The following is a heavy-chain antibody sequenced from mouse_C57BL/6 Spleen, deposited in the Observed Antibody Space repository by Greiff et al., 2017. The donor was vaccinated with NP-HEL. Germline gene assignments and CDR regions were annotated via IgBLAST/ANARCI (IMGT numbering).Heavy chain of an antibody. CDR1: GFNIKDDY. CDR2: IDPENGDT. V-gene: IGHV14-4*01. Sequence: EVQLQQSGAELVRPGASVKLSCTASGFNIKDDYMHWVKQRPEQGLEWIGWIDPENGDTEYASKFQGKATITADTSSNTAYLQLSSLTSADTAVYYCTVLSWFAYWGQGTLVTVSA. J-gene: IGHJ3*01. CDR3: TVLSWFAY.